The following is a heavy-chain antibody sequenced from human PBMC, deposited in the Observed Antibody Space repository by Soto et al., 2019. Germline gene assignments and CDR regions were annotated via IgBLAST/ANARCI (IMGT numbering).Heavy chain of an antibody. D-gene: IGHD6-13*01. Sequence: QVQLQESGPGLVKPSETLSLTCTVSGGSISSYYWSWIRHPPGKGLEWIGYIYYSGSTNYNPSLKSRVTISVDTSKNQFSLKLSSVTAADTAVSYCASATHYSSSSFDPWGQGTLVTVSS. V-gene: IGHV4-59*08. CDR3: ASATHYSSSSFDP. CDR2: IYYSGST. CDR1: GGSISSYY. J-gene: IGHJ5*02.